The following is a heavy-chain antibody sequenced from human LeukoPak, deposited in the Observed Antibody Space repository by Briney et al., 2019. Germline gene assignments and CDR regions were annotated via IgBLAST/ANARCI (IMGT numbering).Heavy chain of an antibody. Sequence: PGGSLRLSRAASGCTFSNAWMSWVRQAPGKGLEWVGRIKSKTDGGTIDYAAPVKGRFTISRDESRNTLYLQMNSLKTEDTAVYYCTHYYGSGLFDYWGQGTLVTVSS. CDR3: THYYGSGLFDY. CDR2: IKSKTDGGTI. CDR1: GCTFSNAW. J-gene: IGHJ4*02. V-gene: IGHV3-15*01. D-gene: IGHD3-10*01.